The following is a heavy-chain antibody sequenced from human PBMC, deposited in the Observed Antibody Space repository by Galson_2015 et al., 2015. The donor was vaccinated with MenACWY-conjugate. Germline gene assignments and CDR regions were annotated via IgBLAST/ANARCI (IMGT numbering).Heavy chain of an antibody. CDR3: ARREGYYGSGRTLSWFDS. Sequence: QSGAEVKKPGESLTISCQVSGYTFTTYWIGWVRQMPGKGLEWMGIIYPGDSNTRYSPSFEGQVTISVDKSIRTVYLQWSTLKASDTAMYFCARREGYYGSGRTLSWFDSWGQGTLVTVSS. J-gene: IGHJ5*01. CDR1: GYTFTTYW. CDR2: IYPGDSNT. D-gene: IGHD3-10*01. V-gene: IGHV5-51*01.